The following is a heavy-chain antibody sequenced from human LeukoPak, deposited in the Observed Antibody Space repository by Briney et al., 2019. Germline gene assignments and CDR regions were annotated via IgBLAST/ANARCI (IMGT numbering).Heavy chain of an antibody. CDR3: ARAVATAYFDY. CDR2: ISYSGST. V-gene: IGHV4-59*08. Sequence: SETLSLTCTVSGGSISSYFWSWIRQPPGKGLEWIGYISYSGSTKYNPSLKSRVTISIDTSKNQFSLKLSSVTAADTAVYYCARAVATAYFDYWGQGTLVTVSS. D-gene: IGHD5-12*01. J-gene: IGHJ4*02. CDR1: GGSISSYF.